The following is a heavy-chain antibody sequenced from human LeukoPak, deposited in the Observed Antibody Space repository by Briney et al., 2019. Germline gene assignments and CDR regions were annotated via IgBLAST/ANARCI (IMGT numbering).Heavy chain of an antibody. CDR1: GYTFTSYG. V-gene: IGHV1-18*01. Sequence: ASVKVSCKASGYTFTSYGISWVRQDPGHGLEWMGWISAYNGNTNYAQKLQRRVTMTTDTSTSTAYMELSSLRSEGTAVYYCASGYSGYEGKDYFDYWGQGTLVTVSS. J-gene: IGHJ4*02. CDR2: ISAYNGNT. D-gene: IGHD5-12*01. CDR3: ASGYSGYEGKDYFDY.